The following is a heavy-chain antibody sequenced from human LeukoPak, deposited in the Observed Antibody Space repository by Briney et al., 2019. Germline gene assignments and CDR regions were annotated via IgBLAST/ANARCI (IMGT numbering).Heavy chain of an antibody. CDR1: GYTFTDYN. V-gene: IGHV1-2*06. J-gene: IGHJ4*02. CDR3: ARDYSSGWYVY. D-gene: IGHD6-19*01. CDR2: INPYSGGT. Sequence: ASVKVSCKASGYTFTDYNMHWERQAPGQGLEWMGRINPYSGGTNYAQKFQGRVTMTTDTSISTAYMELSRLKSDDTAVYYCARDYSSGWYVYWGQGTLVAATS.